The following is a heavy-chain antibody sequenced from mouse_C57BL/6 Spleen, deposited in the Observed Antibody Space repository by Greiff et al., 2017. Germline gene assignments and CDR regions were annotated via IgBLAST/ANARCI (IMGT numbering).Heavy chain of an antibody. Sequence: QVQLQQSGAELVKPGASVKISCKASGYAFSSYWMNWVKQRPGKGLEWIGQIYPGDGDTNYNGKFKGKATLTADKSSSTAYMQLSSLTSEDSAVYFCAKERTGTGAMDYWGQGTSVTVSS. CDR2: IYPGDGDT. CDR1: GYAFSSYW. J-gene: IGHJ4*01. D-gene: IGHD4-1*01. V-gene: IGHV1-80*01. CDR3: AKERTGTGAMDY.